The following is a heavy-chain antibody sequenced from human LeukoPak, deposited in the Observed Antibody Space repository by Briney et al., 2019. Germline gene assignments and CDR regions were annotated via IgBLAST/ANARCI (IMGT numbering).Heavy chain of an antibody. CDR1: GYSFTSYW. V-gene: IGHV5-51*01. CDR3: ATLPHSGYDSYYFDY. D-gene: IGHD5-12*01. Sequence: GESLKISCKGSGYSFTSYWIGWMRQMPGKGLEWMGIIYPGDSDTRYSPSFQGQVTISADKSISTAYLQWSSLKASDTAMYYCATLPHSGYDSYYFDYWGQGTLVTVSS. J-gene: IGHJ4*02. CDR2: IYPGDSDT.